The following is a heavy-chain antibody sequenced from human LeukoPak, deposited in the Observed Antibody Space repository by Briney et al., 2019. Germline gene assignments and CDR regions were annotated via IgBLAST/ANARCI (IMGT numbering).Heavy chain of an antibody. CDR3: ARGQNYYGPGSYPSLYY. CDR2: INHSGST. J-gene: IGHJ4*02. CDR1: GGSFSGYY. Sequence: SETLSLTCAVYGGSFSGYYWSWIRQPPGKGLEWIGEINHSGSTNYNPSLKSRVTISVDTSKNQFSLKLSSVTAADTAVYYCARGQNYYGPGSYPSLYYWGQGTLVTVSS. V-gene: IGHV4-34*01. D-gene: IGHD3-10*01.